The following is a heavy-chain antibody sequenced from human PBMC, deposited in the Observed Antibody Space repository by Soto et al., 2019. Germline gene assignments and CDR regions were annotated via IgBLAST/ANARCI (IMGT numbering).Heavy chain of an antibody. D-gene: IGHD6-19*01. CDR3: AKEAPGGWHFFDT. CDR2: ISDDGSQK. J-gene: IGHJ4*02. CDR1: GFTFRTYG. V-gene: IGHV3-30*18. Sequence: GSLRLSCAASGFTFRTYGMHWVRQAPGKGLEWVAFISDDGSQKYYGDSVKGRFTISRDNSKNTLSLRMVSLRTEDTSVYYCAKEAPGGWHFFDTWGQGTLVTVSS.